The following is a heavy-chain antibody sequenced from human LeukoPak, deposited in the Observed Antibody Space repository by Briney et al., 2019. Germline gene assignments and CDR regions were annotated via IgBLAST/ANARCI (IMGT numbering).Heavy chain of an antibody. Sequence: GGSLRLSCAASGFTFSSFSMNWVRQAPGKGLEWVATMTSTSTIYYADSVKGRFTISRDNARNSVYLQMNSLRDEETAIYLCARAQTMFWEFDGFDIWGRGTKVTVSS. CDR3: ARAQTMFWEFDGFDI. CDR1: GFTFSSFS. V-gene: IGHV3-69-1*01. CDR2: MTSTSTI. D-gene: IGHD3-9*01. J-gene: IGHJ3*02.